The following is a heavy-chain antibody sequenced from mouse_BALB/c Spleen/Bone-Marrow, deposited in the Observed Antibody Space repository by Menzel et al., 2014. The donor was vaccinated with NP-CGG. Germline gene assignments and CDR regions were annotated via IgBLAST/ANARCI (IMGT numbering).Heavy chain of an antibody. V-gene: IGHV14-3*02. CDR2: IDPANGNT. CDR3: AGYDYSQAWFAY. CDR1: GFNIKDTY. Sequence: EVQLQQSGAALVKPGASVKLSCTASGFNIKDTYMHWVKQRPEQGLEWIGRIDPANGNTKYDPKFQGKATITADTSPNTAYLQLSSLTSEDTAVYYCAGYDYSQAWFAYWGQGTLVTVSA. D-gene: IGHD2-4*01. J-gene: IGHJ3*01.